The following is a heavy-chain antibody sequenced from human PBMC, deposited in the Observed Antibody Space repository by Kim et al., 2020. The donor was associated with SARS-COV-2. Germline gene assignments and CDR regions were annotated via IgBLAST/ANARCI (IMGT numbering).Heavy chain of an antibody. J-gene: IGHJ4*02. Sequence: GGSLRLSCAVSGFTFRSYAMSWVRQPPGKGLEWVSTISGSGESTYHADSAKGRFAISRDNSENRLHLQMNRQRVEDTAVYYCAKGGGGYGIRWYADYWGPGNLVT. CDR2: ISGSGEST. CDR1: GFTFRSYA. D-gene: IGHD6-13*01. V-gene: IGHV3-23*01. CDR3: AKGGGGYGIRWYADY.